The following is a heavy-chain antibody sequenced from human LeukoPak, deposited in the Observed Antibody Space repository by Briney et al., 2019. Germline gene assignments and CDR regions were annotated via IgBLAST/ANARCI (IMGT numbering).Heavy chain of an antibody. CDR2: ISWNSGSI. CDR1: GFTFDDYA. Sequence: RAGGSLRLSCAASGFTFDDYAMHWVRHAPGKGLEWVSGISWNSGSIGYADSVKGRFTISRDNAKNSLYLQMNSLRAEDMALYYCAKGNGSYYFEVTYFDSWGQGTLVTVSS. CDR3: AKGNGSYYFEVTYFDS. V-gene: IGHV3-9*03. J-gene: IGHJ4*02. D-gene: IGHD1-26*01.